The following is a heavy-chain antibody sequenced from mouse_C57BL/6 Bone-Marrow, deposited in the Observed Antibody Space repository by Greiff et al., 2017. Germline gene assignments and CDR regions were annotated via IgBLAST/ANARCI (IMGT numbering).Heavy chain of an antibody. V-gene: IGHV1-69*01. D-gene: IGHD2-3*01. Sequence: VQLQQSGAELVMPGASVKLSCKASGCTFTSYWMHWVKQRPGQGLEWIGEIDPSDSYTNYNQKFKGKSTLTVDKSSSTAYMQLSSLTSEDSAVYYCARGGDGYPYYFDYWGQGTTLTVSS. CDR3: ARGGDGYPYYFDY. CDR2: IDPSDSYT. CDR1: GCTFTSYW. J-gene: IGHJ2*01.